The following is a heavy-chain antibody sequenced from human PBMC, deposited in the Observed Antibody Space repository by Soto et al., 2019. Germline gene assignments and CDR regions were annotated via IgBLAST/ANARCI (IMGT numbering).Heavy chain of an antibody. CDR3: ARGRRCSGGSGYPAEYFQH. J-gene: IGHJ1*01. CDR1: GYTFTSYD. CDR2: MNPNSGNT. Sequence: QVQLVQSGAEVKKPGASVKVSCKASGYTFTSYDINWVRQATGQGLEWMGWMNPNSGNTGYAQKFQGRVTMTRNTSISTAYMELSSLRSEDTAVYYCARGRRCSGGSGYPAEYFQHWGQGTLFTVSS. V-gene: IGHV1-8*01. D-gene: IGHD2-15*01.